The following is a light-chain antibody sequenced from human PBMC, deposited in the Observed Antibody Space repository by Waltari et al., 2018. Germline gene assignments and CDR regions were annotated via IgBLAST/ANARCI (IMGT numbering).Light chain of an antibody. CDR1: QTISSW. V-gene: IGKV1-5*03. J-gene: IGKJ1*01. CDR3: QQFNSFPWT. CDR2: KAS. Sequence: DIQITQSPSSLSASVGHRVTITCRASQTISSWLAWYQQKPGKAPKLLIYKASTLESGVPSRFSGSGSGTEFTLTISSLQPGDFATYYCQQFNSFPWTFGHGTKVEIK.